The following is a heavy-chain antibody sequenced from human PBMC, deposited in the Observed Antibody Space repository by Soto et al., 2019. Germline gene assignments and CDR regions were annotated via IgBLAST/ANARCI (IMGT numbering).Heavy chain of an antibody. CDR2: IYRTGST. CDR3: ASRDPGTSVNY. J-gene: IGHJ4*02. D-gene: IGHD1-7*01. V-gene: IGHV4-4*02. Sequence: PSETLSLTCAVSGGSFTSNNWWTWVRQPPGQGLEWIGEIYRTGSTNYNPSLKCRVTISLDKSENQFSLKVTSLTAADTAVYYCASRDPGTSVNYWGQGTLVTVSS. CDR1: GGSFTSNNW.